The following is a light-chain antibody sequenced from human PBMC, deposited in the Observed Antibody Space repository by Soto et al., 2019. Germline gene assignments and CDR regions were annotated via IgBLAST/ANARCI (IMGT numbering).Light chain of an antibody. CDR3: QQGHSTPYT. J-gene: IGKJ2*01. CDR2: GAS. CDR1: QSVNSNY. Sequence: ETVLTQSPATLSVSPGESATLSCRASQSVNSNYLAWYQQHPGQPPRLLIYGASGRATGIPDRFSGSGSGTDFTLTISSLQPEDFASYYCQQGHSTPYTFGQGTKVDIK. V-gene: IGKV3D-20*02.